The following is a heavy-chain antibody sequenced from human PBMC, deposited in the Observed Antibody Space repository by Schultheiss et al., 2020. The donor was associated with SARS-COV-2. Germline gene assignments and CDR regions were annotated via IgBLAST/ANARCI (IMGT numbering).Heavy chain of an antibody. CDR2: IYHSGST. D-gene: IGHD3-10*01. Sequence: SETLSLTCTVSGGSVSSGSYYWGWIRQPPGKGLEWIGSIYHSGSTYYNPSLKSRVTISVDTSKNQFSLKLSSVTAADTAVYYCARAGESGGLGYWGQGTLVTVSS. J-gene: IGHJ4*02. V-gene: IGHV4-39*07. CDR1: GGSVSSGSYY. CDR3: ARAGESGGLGY.